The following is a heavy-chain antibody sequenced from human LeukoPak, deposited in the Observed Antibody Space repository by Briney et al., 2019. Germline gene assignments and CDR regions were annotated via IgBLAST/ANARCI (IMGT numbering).Heavy chain of an antibody. J-gene: IGHJ4*02. V-gene: IGHV4-59*01. CDR3: ARGHRGRLAAAEGDYYFDY. CDR2: IYYSGST. CDR1: GGSISSYY. D-gene: IGHD6-13*01. Sequence: SETLSLTCTVSGGSISSYYWSWIRQPPGKGLEWIGYIYYSGSTNYNPSLKSRVTISVDTSKNQFSLKLSSVTAADTVVYYCARGHRGRLAAAEGDYYFDYWGQGTLVTVSS.